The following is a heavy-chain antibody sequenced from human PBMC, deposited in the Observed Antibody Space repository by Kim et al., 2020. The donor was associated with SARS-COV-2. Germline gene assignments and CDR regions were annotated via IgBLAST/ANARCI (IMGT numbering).Heavy chain of an antibody. Sequence: GGSLRLSCAASGFSFSSCAMNWVRQTPDKGLEWVSVITGSGDNTYYVESVKGRFTISRDNSKNTLYLQMNSLGAEDTAVYYCAKATSGSAYGSVDYWGQG. CDR2: ITGSGDNT. CDR1: GFSFSSCA. J-gene: IGHJ4*02. CDR3: AKATSGSAYGSVDY. D-gene: IGHD3-10*01. V-gene: IGHV3-23*01.